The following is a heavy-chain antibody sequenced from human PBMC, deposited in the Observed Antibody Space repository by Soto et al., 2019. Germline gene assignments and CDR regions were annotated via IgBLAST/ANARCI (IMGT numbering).Heavy chain of an antibody. J-gene: IGHJ4*02. CDR3: AKGLQRGKYCSGGSCYSDEFDY. CDR1: GFTFSSYG. CDR2: ISYDGSNK. Sequence: GGSLRLSCAASGFTFSSYGMHWVRQAPGKGLEWVAVISYDGSNKYYADSVKGRFTISRDNSKNTLYLQMNSLRAEDTAVYYCAKGLQRGKYCSGGSCYSDEFDYWGQGTLVTVSS. D-gene: IGHD2-15*01. V-gene: IGHV3-30*18.